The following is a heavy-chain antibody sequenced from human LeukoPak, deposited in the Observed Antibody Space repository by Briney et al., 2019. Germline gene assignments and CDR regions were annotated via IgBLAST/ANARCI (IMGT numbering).Heavy chain of an antibody. Sequence: SETLSLTCTVSGGSISSSNYYWGWIRQPPGKGLEWIGSIYYSGSSYYNPSLKSRVTISVDTSKNQFSLKLSSVTAADTAVYYCRGYPSGYLGGDYWGQGALVTVSS. J-gene: IGHJ4*02. CDR2: IYYSGSS. CDR3: RGYPSGYLGGDY. V-gene: IGHV4-39*01. CDR1: GGSISSSNYY. D-gene: IGHD5-18*01.